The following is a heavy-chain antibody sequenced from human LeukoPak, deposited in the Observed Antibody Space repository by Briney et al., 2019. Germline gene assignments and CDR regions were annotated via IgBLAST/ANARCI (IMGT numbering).Heavy chain of an antibody. Sequence: GGSLRLSCVASGFPIGDFAMHWVRQAPGKGLEWVSLISGDGVSTFYADSVKGRFSISRDNSKNSLSLEMNSLRTEDTAMYYCARESGKFDYWGQGTLVAVSS. J-gene: IGHJ4*02. CDR1: GFPIGDFA. V-gene: IGHV3-43*02. CDR2: ISGDGVST. CDR3: ARESGKFDY.